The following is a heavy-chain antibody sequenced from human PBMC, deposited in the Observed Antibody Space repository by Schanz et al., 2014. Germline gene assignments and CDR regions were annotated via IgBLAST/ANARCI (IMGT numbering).Heavy chain of an antibody. D-gene: IGHD2-21*01. CDR3: AKEGGHIDKFDY. J-gene: IGHJ4*02. CDR1: GFTFSTYW. Sequence: VQLVESGGGVVQPGRSLRLSCAASGFTFSTYWMSWVRQAPGKGLEWVSSISGSGGSTYYADSVKGRFTISRDNSKNTLYLQMNSLRAEDTAVYYCAKEGGHIDKFDYWGQGTLVTVSS. V-gene: IGHV3-23*04. CDR2: ISGSGGST.